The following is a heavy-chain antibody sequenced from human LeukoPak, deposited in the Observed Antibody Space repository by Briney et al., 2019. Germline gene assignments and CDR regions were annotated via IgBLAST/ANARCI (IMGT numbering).Heavy chain of an antibody. V-gene: IGHV3-48*03. CDR3: ARQQLQLWYD. CDR2: ISSSAGTT. D-gene: IGHD5-18*01. Sequence: GGSLRLSCAASGFTFSSYEMNWVRQAPGKGLEWVSYISSSAGTTYYADSVKGRFTISRDSAKNSLYLQMNSLRAEDTAVYYCARQQLQLWYDWGQGTLVTVSS. CDR1: GFTFSSYE. J-gene: IGHJ4*02.